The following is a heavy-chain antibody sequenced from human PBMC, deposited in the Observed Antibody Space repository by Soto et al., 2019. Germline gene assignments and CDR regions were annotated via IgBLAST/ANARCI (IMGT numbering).Heavy chain of an antibody. V-gene: IGHV1-69*06. J-gene: IGHJ4*02. CDR1: GGTCSIYA. CDR3: ARIYYYDSSD. CDR2: IIPIFGTA. Sequence: SVKVSCKASGGTCSIYAISWVRQAPGQGREWMGGIIPIFGTANYAQKFQGRVTITADKSTSTAYMELSSLRSEDTAVYYCARIYYYDSSDWGQGTLVTVSS. D-gene: IGHD3-22*01.